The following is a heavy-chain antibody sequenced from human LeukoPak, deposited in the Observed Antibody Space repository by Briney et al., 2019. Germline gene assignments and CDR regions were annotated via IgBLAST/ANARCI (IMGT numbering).Heavy chain of an antibody. CDR2: IYYSGST. V-gene: IGHV4-59*08. D-gene: IGHD3-10*01. Sequence: PSETLSLTCTVSGGSISSYYWSWIRQPPGKGLEWIGYIYYSGSTNYNPSLKSRVTISVDTSKNQFSLKLSSVTAADTAVYYCARLHLGGSVRWGQGTLVTVSS. CDR1: GGSISSYY. CDR3: ARLHLGGSVR. J-gene: IGHJ4*02.